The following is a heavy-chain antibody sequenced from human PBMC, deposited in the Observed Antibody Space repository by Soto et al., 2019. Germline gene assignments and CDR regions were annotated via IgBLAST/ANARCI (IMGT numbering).Heavy chain of an antibody. Sequence: ASVKVSCKASGYTFTSYGISWVRQAPGQGLEWMGWISAYNGNTNYTQKLQGRVTMTTDTSTSTAYMELRSLRSDDTAVYYCARDAMVRGVTNFDYWGQGTLVTVSS. D-gene: IGHD3-10*01. CDR2: ISAYNGNT. J-gene: IGHJ4*02. V-gene: IGHV1-18*01. CDR3: ARDAMVRGVTNFDY. CDR1: GYTFTSYG.